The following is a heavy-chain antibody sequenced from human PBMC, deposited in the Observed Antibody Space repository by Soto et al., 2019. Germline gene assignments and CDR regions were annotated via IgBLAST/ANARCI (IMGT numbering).Heavy chain of an antibody. CDR1: GGTFSSYS. D-gene: IGHD1-26*01. CDR3: ARDGGRHSGGIDY. Sequence: QVQLVQSVAEVKKPGSSVKVSCKASGGTFSSYSINWVRQAPGQGLEWMGEIIPIFGTANYAQKFQGRVTITADESPSTAYMALSSLRSEDTAVYFCARDGGRHSGGIDYWGQGTLVTVSS. CDR2: IIPIFGTA. J-gene: IGHJ4*02. V-gene: IGHV1-69*01.